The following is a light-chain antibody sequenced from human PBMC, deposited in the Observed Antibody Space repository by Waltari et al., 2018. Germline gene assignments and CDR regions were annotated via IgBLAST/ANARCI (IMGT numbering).Light chain of an antibody. J-gene: IGKJ2*01. CDR1: QSVSSN. CDR3: QQYNNWPPQDA. Sequence: EIVMTQSPATLSVSPGERATLSCRASQSVSSNLAWYQQQPGQAPRLLIYGATNRATGIPARFSGSGSGTEFTLTISSLQSEDFAIYYCQQYNNWPPQDAFGQGTKLEIK. CDR2: GAT. V-gene: IGKV3-15*01.